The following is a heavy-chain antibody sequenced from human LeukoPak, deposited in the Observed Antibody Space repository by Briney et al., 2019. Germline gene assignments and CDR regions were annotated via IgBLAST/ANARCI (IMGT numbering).Heavy chain of an antibody. V-gene: IGHV3-23*01. Sequence: GGSLRLSCAASGFTFSSYAMSWVRQAPGKGLEWVSAISSSGGSTYYADSVKGRFTISRDNSKNTLYLQMNSLRAEDTAVYYCAKGGAAAGYYYYYMDVWGKGTTVTVSS. J-gene: IGHJ6*03. CDR2: ISSSGGST. D-gene: IGHD6-13*01. CDR1: GFTFSSYA. CDR3: AKGGAAAGYYYYYMDV.